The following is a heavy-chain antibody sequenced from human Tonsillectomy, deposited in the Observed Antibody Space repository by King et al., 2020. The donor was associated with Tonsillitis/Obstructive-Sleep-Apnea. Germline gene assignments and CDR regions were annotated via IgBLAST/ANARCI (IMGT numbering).Heavy chain of an antibody. CDR3: AKKGSGSYYNLPDS. Sequence: VQLVESGGGVVQPGRSLRLSCAASGFTFSIYGMHWVRQAPGKGLEWVAVLSYDGSNEYYADSVKGRFTISRDNSKNKLYLQMNSLRAEDTAVYYCAKKGSGSYYNLPDSWGQGTLVTVSS. CDR2: LSYDGSNE. CDR1: GFTFSIYG. D-gene: IGHD3-10*01. J-gene: IGHJ4*02. V-gene: IGHV3-30*18.